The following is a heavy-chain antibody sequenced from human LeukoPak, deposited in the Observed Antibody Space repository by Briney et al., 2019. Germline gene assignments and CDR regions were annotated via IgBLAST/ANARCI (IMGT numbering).Heavy chain of an antibody. CDR3: AKTPTTYDILTGYTTYYYYMDV. V-gene: IGHV3-23*01. D-gene: IGHD3-9*01. Sequence: PGGSLRLSCAASGFTFSSYAMSWVRQAPGKGLRWVSAISDSADGTYYADSVKGRFTISRDNSKNTLYLQMNSLKAEDTAVYYCAKTPTTYDILTGYTTYYYYMDVWGKGTTVTISS. CDR2: ISDSADGT. J-gene: IGHJ6*03. CDR1: GFTFSSYA.